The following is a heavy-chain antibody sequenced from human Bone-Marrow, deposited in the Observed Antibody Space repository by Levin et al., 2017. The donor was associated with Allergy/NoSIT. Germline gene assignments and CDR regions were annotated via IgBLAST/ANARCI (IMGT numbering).Heavy chain of an antibody. J-gene: IGHJ6*02. CDR1: GYTFTSYA. CDR2: INAGNGNT. Sequence: ASVKVSCKASGYTFTSYAMHWVRQAPGQRLEWMGWINAGNGNTKYSQKFQGRVTITRDTSASTAYMELSSLRSEDTAVYYCARELTDYGGYACGMDVWGQGTTVTVSS. V-gene: IGHV1-3*01. CDR3: ARELTDYGGYACGMDV. D-gene: IGHD5-12*01.